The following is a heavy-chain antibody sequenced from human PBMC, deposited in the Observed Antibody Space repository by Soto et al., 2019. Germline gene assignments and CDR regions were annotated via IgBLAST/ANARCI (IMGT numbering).Heavy chain of an antibody. V-gene: IGHV1-8*01. Sequence: QVHLVQSGAEVTKPGASVKVSCTASGYDFNIYDIHWVRQSTGQGLEWMGWMTPKRETPGYAPKFQGRFTMTRDTSRSAGYMELSSLGSEDTAVYFCARAGHGCWSGETYYYAMDVWDQGTTVTVSS. CDR3: ARAGHGCWSGETYYYAMDV. CDR2: MTPKRETP. D-gene: IGHD3-3*01. J-gene: IGHJ6*02. CDR1: GYDFNIYD.